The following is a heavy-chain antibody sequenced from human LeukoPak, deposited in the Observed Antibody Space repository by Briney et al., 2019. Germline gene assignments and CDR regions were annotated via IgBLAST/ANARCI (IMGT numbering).Heavy chain of an antibody. CDR2: IHAIGST. D-gene: IGHD3-22*01. CDR3: ARILDRDV. V-gene: IGHV4-4*07. Sequence: SETLSLTRSVSGGSMSDSYWYWIRHSAATGMEWIGRIHAIGSTNYNPFLESRVIMSLDMSKRQFSLTLSAVTAADTATYYCARILDRDVWDQGTLVTVSP. J-gene: IGHJ3*01. CDR1: GGSMSDSY.